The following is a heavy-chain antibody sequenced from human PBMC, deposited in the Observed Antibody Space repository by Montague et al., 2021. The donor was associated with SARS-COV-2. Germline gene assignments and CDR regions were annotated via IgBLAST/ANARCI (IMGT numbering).Heavy chain of an antibody. J-gene: IGHJ4*03. Sequence: SETLSLTCTVSGDSISHSSYYWGWIRQPPGKGLEWIGSIYYSGSTYYNPSLKSRVTISADISKNQFSVKLASATAADTGIYYCARGKRDFPIVVLGASTRTYFDSWGQGTPVTVSS. CDR3: ARGKRDFPIVVLGASTRTYFDS. CDR2: IYYSGST. CDR1: GDSISHSSYY. V-gene: IGHV4-39*01. D-gene: IGHD2-15*01.